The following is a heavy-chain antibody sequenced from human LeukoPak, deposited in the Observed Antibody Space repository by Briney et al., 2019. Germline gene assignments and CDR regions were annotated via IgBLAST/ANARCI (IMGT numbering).Heavy chain of an antibody. J-gene: IGHJ4*02. Sequence: SQTLSLTCAVSGGSISSCGYSWSWIRQPPGKGLEWIGYIYHSGSTYYNPSLKSRVTISVDRSKNQFSLKLSSVTAADTAVYYCARGSYSMFDYWGQGTLVTVSS. CDR1: GGSISSCGYS. CDR2: IYHSGST. CDR3: ARGSYSMFDY. V-gene: IGHV4-30-2*01. D-gene: IGHD1-26*01.